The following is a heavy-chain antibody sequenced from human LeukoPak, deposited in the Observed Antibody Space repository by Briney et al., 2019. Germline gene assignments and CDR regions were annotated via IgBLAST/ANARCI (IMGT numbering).Heavy chain of an antibody. CDR3: ARGEVVLWFGELLDY. CDR1: AFTFSTYG. J-gene: IGHJ4*02. Sequence: PGGSLRLSCAASAFTFSTYGMHWVRQAPGKGLEWVAFIRYDGSNKYYADSVLGRFTISRDNSKNTLYLQMNSLRAEDTAVYYCARGEVVLWFGELLDYWGQGTLVTVSS. CDR2: IRYDGSNK. V-gene: IGHV3-30*02. D-gene: IGHD3-10*01.